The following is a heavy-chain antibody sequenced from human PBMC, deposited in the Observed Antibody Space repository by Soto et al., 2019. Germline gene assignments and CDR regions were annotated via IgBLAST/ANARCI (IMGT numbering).Heavy chain of an antibody. CDR2: ISGSGGST. CDR1: GFTFSSYA. J-gene: IGHJ3*02. CDR3: ATPLARLVPFPDAFDI. Sequence: EVQLLESGGGLVQPGGSLRLSCAASGFTFSSYAMSWVRQAPGKGLEWVSAISGSGGSTYYADSVKGRFTISRDNSKNTLYLQMNSLRAEDTAVYYCATPLARLVPFPDAFDILGQGTMVTVS. V-gene: IGHV3-23*01. D-gene: IGHD6-19*01.